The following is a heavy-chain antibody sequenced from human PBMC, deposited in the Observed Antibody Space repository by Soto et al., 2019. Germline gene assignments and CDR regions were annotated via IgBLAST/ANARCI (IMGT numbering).Heavy chain of an antibody. D-gene: IGHD6-19*01. CDR1: GGSISSGGYY. V-gene: IGHV4-31*03. CDR2: IYYSGST. Sequence: SETLSLTCTVSGGSISSGGYYWSWIRQHPGKGLEWIGYIYYSGSTYYNPSPKSRVTISVDTSKNQFSLKLSSVTAADTAVYYCARRYGWLYFDYWGQGSPVTVS. J-gene: IGHJ4*02. CDR3: ARRYGWLYFDY.